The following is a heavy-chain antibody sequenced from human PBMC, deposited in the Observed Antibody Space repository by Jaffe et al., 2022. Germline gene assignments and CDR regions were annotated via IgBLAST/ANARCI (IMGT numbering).Heavy chain of an antibody. CDR1: GGSISSGSYY. CDR3: ARDLSYYDSSGYWDHDAFDI. V-gene: IGHV4-61*02. Sequence: QVQLQESGPGLVKPSQTLSLTCTVSGGSISSGSYYWSWIRQPAGKGLEWIGRIYTSGSTNYNPSLKSRVTISVDTSKNQFSLKLSSVTAADTAVYYCARDLSYYDSSGYWDHDAFDIWGQGTMVTVSS. D-gene: IGHD3-22*01. CDR2: IYTSGST. J-gene: IGHJ3*02.